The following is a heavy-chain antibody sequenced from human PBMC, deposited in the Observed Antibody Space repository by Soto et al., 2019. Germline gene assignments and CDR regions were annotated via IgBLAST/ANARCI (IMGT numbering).Heavy chain of an antibody. Sequence: ASVKVSCKASGYTFTVYYMHWVRQAPGQGLEWMGWINPNSGGTNYAQKFQGRVTITRDTSITTAYMELRRLRSDDTAVYYCARDLCGGDCYGDYYYGMDVWGQGTTVTVSS. CDR2: INPNSGGT. D-gene: IGHD2-21*02. CDR1: GYTFTVYY. CDR3: ARDLCGGDCYGDYYYGMDV. V-gene: IGHV1-2*02. J-gene: IGHJ6*02.